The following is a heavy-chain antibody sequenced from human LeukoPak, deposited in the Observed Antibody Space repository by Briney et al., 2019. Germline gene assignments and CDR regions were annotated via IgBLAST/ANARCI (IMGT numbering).Heavy chain of an antibody. J-gene: IGHJ6*02. CDR2: IKQDGSEK. CDR3: ARDRLPYYDILTGPPYYYYGMDV. V-gene: IGHV3-7*01. Sequence: GGSLRLSCAASGFTFSSYWMSWVRQAPGKGLEWVANIKQDGSEKYYVDSVKGQFTISRDNSKNTLYLQVNSLRAEDTAVYYCARDRLPYYDILTGPPYYYYGMDVWGQGTTVTVSS. D-gene: IGHD3-9*01. CDR1: GFTFSSYW.